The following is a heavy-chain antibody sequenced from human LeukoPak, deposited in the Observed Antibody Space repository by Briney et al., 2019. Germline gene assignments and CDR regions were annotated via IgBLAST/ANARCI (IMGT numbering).Heavy chain of an antibody. CDR1: GGSFSSYC. CDR2: INHSGST. Sequence: SETLSLTCAVYGGSFSSYCWSWVRQPPGKGLEWIWEINHSGSTNGNATHKSRGTISVDTSKSQCSLKLSSVTAADTAVYYCARGVWGHDYVWGSYRRAPRFEYWGQGTLVTVSS. V-gene: IGHV4-34*01. CDR3: ARGVWGHDYVWGSYRRAPRFEY. J-gene: IGHJ4*02. D-gene: IGHD3-16*02.